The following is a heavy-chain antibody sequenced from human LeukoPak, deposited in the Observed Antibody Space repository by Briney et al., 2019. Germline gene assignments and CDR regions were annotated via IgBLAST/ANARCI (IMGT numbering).Heavy chain of an antibody. Sequence: SETLSLTCTVSGGSISSSSYSWGWIRQPPGKGLEWIGSIYYSGSTYYNPSLKSRVTISVDTSKNQFSLKLSSVTAADTAVYYCARTYYYGSGSYWRGPDTTRNYYFDYWGQGTLVTVSS. J-gene: IGHJ4*02. CDR1: GGSISSSSYS. CDR2: IYYSGST. V-gene: IGHV4-39*07. D-gene: IGHD3-10*01. CDR3: ARTYYYGSGSYWRGPDTTRNYYFDY.